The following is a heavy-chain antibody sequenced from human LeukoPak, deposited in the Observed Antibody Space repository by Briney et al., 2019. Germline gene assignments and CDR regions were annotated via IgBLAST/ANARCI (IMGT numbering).Heavy chain of an antibody. V-gene: IGHV3-23*01. CDR2: IRGSGGST. CDR3: AKMGTYYYDSSGYPDY. D-gene: IGHD3-22*01. J-gene: IGHJ4*02. CDR1: GFTFSSYA. Sequence: PGGSLRLSCAASGFTFSSYAMSWVRQAPGKGLEWVSAIRGSGGSTYYADSVKGRSTISRDNSKNTLYLQMNSLRAEDTAVYYCAKMGTYYYDSSGYPDYWGQGTLVTVSS.